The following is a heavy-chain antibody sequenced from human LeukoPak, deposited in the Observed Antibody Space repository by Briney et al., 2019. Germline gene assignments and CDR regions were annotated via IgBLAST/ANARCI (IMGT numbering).Heavy chain of an antibody. CDR3: ARVSGIFAVVITHFDY. D-gene: IGHD3-22*01. V-gene: IGHV3-21*01. CDR2: ISSSSSYI. Sequence: PGGSLRLSCAASGFTFSSYRMTWVRQAPGKGLEWVSSISSSSSYIYYADSVKGRFTISRDNAKNSLYLQMNSLRAEDTAVYYCARVSGIFAVVITHFDYWGQGTLVTVSS. J-gene: IGHJ4*02. CDR1: GFTFSSYR.